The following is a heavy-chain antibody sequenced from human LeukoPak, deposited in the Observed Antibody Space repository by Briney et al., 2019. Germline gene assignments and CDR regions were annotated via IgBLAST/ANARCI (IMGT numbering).Heavy chain of an antibody. J-gene: IGHJ4*02. V-gene: IGHV4-28*01. CDR3: ARKENVYHYFDY. CDR1: GYSITSSSW. D-gene: IGHD3-10*02. CDR2: IYHSGTT. Sequence: SETLSLTCAVSGYSITSSSWWGWIRQPPGKGLEWIGYIYHSGTTYYNPSLQSRVTMSVDTSKNQFSLKLSSVTAVDTAVYYCARKENVYHYFDYWGQGTLVTVSS.